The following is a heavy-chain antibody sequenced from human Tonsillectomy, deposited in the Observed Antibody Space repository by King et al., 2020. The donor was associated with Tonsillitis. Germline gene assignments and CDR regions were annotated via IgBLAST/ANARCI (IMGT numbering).Heavy chain of an antibody. CDR1: GYTFTSYG. CDR3: ARDNRYYGTQTAGAP. J-gene: IGHJ5*02. Sequence: QLVQSGPEVKKPGASVKVSCKASGYTFTSYGISWVRQAPGQGLEWMGRINIYNGDTYYAQTLQGRVTMTTDTATSTVYMELRSLRSDDTALYYCARDNRYYGTQTAGAPWGQGTLVTVSS. D-gene: IGHD1-26*01. CDR2: INIYNGDT. V-gene: IGHV1-18*04.